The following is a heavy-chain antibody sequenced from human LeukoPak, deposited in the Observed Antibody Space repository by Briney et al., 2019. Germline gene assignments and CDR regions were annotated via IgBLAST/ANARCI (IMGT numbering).Heavy chain of an antibody. CDR2: IIPIVGIA. D-gene: IGHD2-2*03. V-gene: IGHV1-69*02. Sequence: GASVKVSCKASGGTFSSYTISWVRQAPGQGLEWMGRIIPIVGIANYAQKFQGRVTITADKSTSTAYMELSSLRSEDTAVYYCASGYCSSTSCYLYYMDVWGKGTTVTVSS. J-gene: IGHJ6*03. CDR3: ASGYCSSTSCYLYYMDV. CDR1: GGTFSSYT.